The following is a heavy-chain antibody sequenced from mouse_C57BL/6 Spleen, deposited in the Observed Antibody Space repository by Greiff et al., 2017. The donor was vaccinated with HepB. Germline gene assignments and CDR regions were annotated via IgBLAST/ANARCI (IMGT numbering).Heavy chain of an antibody. CDR2: ISDGGSYT. V-gene: IGHV5-4*03. CDR1: GFTFSSYA. D-gene: IGHD1-1*01. J-gene: IGHJ3*01. Sequence: EVMLVESGGGLVKPGGSLKLSCAASGFTFSSYAMSWVRQTPEKRLEWVATISDGGSYTYYPDNVKGRFTISRDNAKNNLYLQMSHLKSEDTAMYYCARSTVVEPFAYWGQGTLVTVSA. CDR3: ARSTVVEPFAY.